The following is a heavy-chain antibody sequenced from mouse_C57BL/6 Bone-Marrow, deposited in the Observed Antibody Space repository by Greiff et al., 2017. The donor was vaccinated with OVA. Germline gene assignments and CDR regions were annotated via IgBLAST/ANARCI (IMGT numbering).Heavy chain of an antibody. Sequence: EVKLVESGPGLVKPSQSLSLTCSVTGYSITSGYYWNWIRQFPGNKLEWMGYISYDGSNNYNPSLKNRISITRDTSKNQFFLKLNSVTTEDTATYYCARGGDSSVAMDYWGQGTSVTVSS. J-gene: IGHJ4*01. CDR2: ISYDGSN. CDR1: GYSITSGYY. CDR3: ARGGDSSVAMDY. D-gene: IGHD3-2*02. V-gene: IGHV3-6*01.